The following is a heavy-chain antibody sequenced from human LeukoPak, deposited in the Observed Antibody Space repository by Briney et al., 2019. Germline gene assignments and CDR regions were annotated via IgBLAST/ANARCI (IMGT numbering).Heavy chain of an antibody. CDR1: GYTLTELS. CDR2: FDPEDGET. D-gene: IGHD1-26*01. V-gene: IGHV1-24*01. Sequence: ASVKVSCKVSGYTLTELSMHWVRQAPGKGLEWMGGFDPEDGETIYAQKFQGRVTMTEDTSTDTAYMELSSLRSEDTAVYYCVGDRGTYRPIDYWGQGTLVTVSS. CDR3: VGDRGTYRPIDY. J-gene: IGHJ4*02.